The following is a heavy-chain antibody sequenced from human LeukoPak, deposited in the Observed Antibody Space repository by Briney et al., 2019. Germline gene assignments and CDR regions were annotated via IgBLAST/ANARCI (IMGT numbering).Heavy chain of an antibody. D-gene: IGHD3-16*02. V-gene: IGHV4-61*02. Sequence: PSETLSLTCTVSGVSISYATYHWPWIRQSAGKGLEWIVLISKSGTPNYNPSPKSRITIPIDTTKNQFSLKLTSVTAADPAVYYCARLLGPLDYVWGSSRSKWGQGTLVTVSS. CDR2: ISKSGTP. J-gene: IGHJ4*02. CDR1: GVSISYATYH. CDR3: ARLLGPLDYVWGSSRSK.